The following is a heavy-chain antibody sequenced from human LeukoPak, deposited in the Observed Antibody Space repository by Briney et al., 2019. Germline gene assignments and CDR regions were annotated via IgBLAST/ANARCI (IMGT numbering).Heavy chain of an antibody. D-gene: IGHD3-3*01. CDR3: ASEGRYYDFWSGYYTRSHWFDP. J-gene: IGHJ5*02. V-gene: IGHV4-59*01. CDR1: GGSISSYY. Sequence: SETLSLTCTVSGGSISSYYWSWIRQPPGKGLEWIGYIYYSGSTNYNPSLKSRVTISVDTSKNQFSLKLSSVTAAGTAVYYCASEGRYYDFWSGYYTRSHWFDPWGQGTLVTVSS. CDR2: IYYSGST.